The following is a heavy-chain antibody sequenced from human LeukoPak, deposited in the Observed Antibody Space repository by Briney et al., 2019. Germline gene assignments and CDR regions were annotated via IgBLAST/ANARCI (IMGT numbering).Heavy chain of an antibody. Sequence: GGSLRLSCAASGFTFSSYAMHWVRQAPGKGLEWVAVISYDGSNKYYADSVKGRFTISRDNSKNTLYLQMNSLRAEDTAVYYCARDQVDFAAPRVYYYGMDVWGQGTTVTVSS. D-gene: IGHD3-3*01. J-gene: IGHJ6*02. CDR3: ARDQVDFAAPRVYYYGMDV. V-gene: IGHV3-30-3*01. CDR1: GFTFSSYA. CDR2: ISYDGSNK.